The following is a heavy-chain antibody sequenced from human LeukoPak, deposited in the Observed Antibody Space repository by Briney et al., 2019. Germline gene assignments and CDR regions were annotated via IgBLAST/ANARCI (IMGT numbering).Heavy chain of an antibody. D-gene: IGHD3-10*01. CDR1: GFPFDNRA. J-gene: IGHJ4*02. Sequence: GGSLRLSCAASGFPFDNRAMHWVRQAPGKGLEWVSGISWNSGSIGYADSVRGRFTISRDNAKNSLYLQMNSLTADDTALYFCVQGRDPLWFGESICENWGQGTLVTVSS. CDR2: ISWNSGSI. V-gene: IGHV3-9*01. CDR3: VQGRDPLWFGESICEN.